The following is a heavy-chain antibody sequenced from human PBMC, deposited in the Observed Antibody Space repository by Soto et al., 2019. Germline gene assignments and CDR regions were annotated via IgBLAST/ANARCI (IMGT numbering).Heavy chain of an antibody. V-gene: IGHV4-34*02. CDR1: GGSFNDFY. J-gene: IGHJ4*02. CDR2: VNHAGGT. CDR3: ARRGRYGGRSYTG. Sequence: QMHIQQWGAGLLKPSETLSLTCAVSGGSFNDFYWNWVRQPPGEGLEWIGEVNHAGGTDYNPSRKSRVTISEDRSKNQLSLRLKSVTVADTATYYCARRGRYGGRSYTGWGQGTLVTVS. D-gene: IGHD1-26*01.